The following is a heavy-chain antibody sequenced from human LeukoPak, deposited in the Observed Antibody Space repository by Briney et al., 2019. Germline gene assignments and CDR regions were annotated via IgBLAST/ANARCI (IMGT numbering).Heavy chain of an antibody. Sequence: SETLSLTCTVSGGSISSSSYYWGWIRQPPGKGLEWIGYIYYSGSTYYNPSLKSRVTISVDTSKNQFSLKLRSVTAADTAMYYCARRDRVDYDSSGNFDYWGQGTLVTVSS. CDR3: ARRDRVDYDSSGNFDY. CDR2: IYYSGST. D-gene: IGHD3-22*01. V-gene: IGHV4-31*03. J-gene: IGHJ4*02. CDR1: GGSISSSSYY.